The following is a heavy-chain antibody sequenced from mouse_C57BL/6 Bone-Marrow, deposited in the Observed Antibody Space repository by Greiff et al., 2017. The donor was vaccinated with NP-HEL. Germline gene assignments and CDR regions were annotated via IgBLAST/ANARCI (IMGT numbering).Heavy chain of an antibody. V-gene: IGHV14-4*01. Sequence: EVKLMESGAELVRPGASVKLSCTASGFNIKDDYMHWVKQRPEQGLEWIGWIDPENGDTEYASKFQGKATITADTSSNTAYLQLSSLTSEDTAVYYCTTPYDYAMDYWGQGTSVTVSS. J-gene: IGHJ4*01. D-gene: IGHD2-12*01. CDR2: IDPENGDT. CDR1: GFNIKDDY. CDR3: TTPYDYAMDY.